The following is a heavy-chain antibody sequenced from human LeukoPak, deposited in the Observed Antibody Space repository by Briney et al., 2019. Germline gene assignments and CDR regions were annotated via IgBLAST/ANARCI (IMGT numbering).Heavy chain of an antibody. CDR1: GFTVRINY. Sequence: GGSLRLSCAASGFTVRINYMSWVRQAPGKVLEWVSVIFGGGSTYYADSVKGRFTISRDNTKNTLYLQMNSLRAEDTAVYYCASGSTGWYGGFDYWGQGTLVTVSS. D-gene: IGHD6-19*01. V-gene: IGHV3-53*01. J-gene: IGHJ4*02. CDR2: IFGGGST. CDR3: ASGSTGWYGGFDY.